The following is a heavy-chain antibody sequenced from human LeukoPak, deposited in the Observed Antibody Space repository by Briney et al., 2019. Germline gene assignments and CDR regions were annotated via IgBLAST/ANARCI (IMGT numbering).Heavy chain of an antibody. CDR2: ISSSSSYI. V-gene: IGHV3-21*01. Sequence: GGSLRLSCAASGFTFSSYSMNWVRQAPGKGLEWVSSISSSSSYIYYADSVKGRLTISRGNAKNSLYLQMNSLRAEDTAVYYCARDDYGDHFDYWGQGTLVTVSS. D-gene: IGHD4-17*01. J-gene: IGHJ4*02. CDR3: ARDDYGDHFDY. CDR1: GFTFSSYS.